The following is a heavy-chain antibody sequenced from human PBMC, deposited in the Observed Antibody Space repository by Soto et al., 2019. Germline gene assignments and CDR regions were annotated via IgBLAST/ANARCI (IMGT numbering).Heavy chain of an antibody. CDR1: GGTFSSYA. J-gene: IGHJ5*02. Sequence: QVQLVQSGAEVKKPGSSVKVSCKASGGTFSSYAISWVRQAPGQGLEWMGGIIPIFGTANYAQKFQGRVTITAHESTSTDYRALSSLRSVDAAVYYCARDGFEIIAAGTWFDPWGQGTLVTVSS. D-gene: IGHD6-13*01. CDR3: ARDGFEIIAAGTWFDP. V-gene: IGHV1-69*12. CDR2: IIPIFGTA.